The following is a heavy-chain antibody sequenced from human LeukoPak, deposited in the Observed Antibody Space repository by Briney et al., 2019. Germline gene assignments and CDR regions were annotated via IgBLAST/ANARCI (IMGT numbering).Heavy chain of an antibody. CDR2: ISGSGGST. V-gene: IGHV3-23*01. D-gene: IGHD4-17*01. CDR3: AKDHGDYLNWFDP. Sequence: SGESLRLSCAASGFTFSSYAMSWVRQAPGKGLEWVSAISGSGGSTYYADSVKGRFTISRDNSKNTLYLQMNSLRAEDTAVYYCAKDHGDYLNWFDPWGQGTLVTVSS. J-gene: IGHJ5*02. CDR1: GFTFSSYA.